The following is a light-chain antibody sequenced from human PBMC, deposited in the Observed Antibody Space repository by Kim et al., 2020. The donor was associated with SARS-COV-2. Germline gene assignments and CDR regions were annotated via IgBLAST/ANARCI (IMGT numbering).Light chain of an antibody. CDR1: GLPNQY. CDR2: EDN. V-gene: IGLV3-25*03. CDR3: QSGDITDTV. Sequence: GYPGQTARITCSGDGLPNQYEYWYQKKPGKAPRLVTYEDNERPAGIPERFSGSSSGTTVTLTIRGVKAEDEADYFCQSGDITDTVFGGGTKLTVL. J-gene: IGLJ3*02.